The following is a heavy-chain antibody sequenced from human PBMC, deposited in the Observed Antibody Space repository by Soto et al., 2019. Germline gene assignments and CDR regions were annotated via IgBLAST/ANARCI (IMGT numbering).Heavy chain of an antibody. V-gene: IGHV3-33*01. J-gene: IGHJ4*02. D-gene: IGHD5-12*01. Sequence: GGSLRLSCAASGFTFSSYGMHWVRQAPGKGLEWVAVIWYDGSNKYYADSVKGRFTISRDNSKNTLYLQMNSLRAEDTAVYYCARDLLPDGYNTGHFDYWGQGTLVTVSS. CDR3: ARDLLPDGYNTGHFDY. CDR2: IWYDGSNK. CDR1: GFTFSSYG.